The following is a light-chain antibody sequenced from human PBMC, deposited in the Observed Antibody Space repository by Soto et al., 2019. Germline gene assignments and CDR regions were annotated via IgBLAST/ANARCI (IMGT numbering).Light chain of an antibody. V-gene: IGKV3-11*01. CDR3: HQRNK. CDR2: DTL. Sequence: EIVMTQSPATLSVSPGERATLSCRASQSVSSNLAWYQQKPGQAPRLLIYDTLNRVAGIPARFSGSRSGTDFSLTISGLEPEDFAVYYCHQRNKFGQGTRLEIK. J-gene: IGKJ5*01. CDR1: QSVSSN.